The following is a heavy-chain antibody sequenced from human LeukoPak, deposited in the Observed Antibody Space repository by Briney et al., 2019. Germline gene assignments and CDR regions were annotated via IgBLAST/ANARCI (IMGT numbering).Heavy chain of an antibody. J-gene: IGHJ4*02. V-gene: IGHV4-61*02. Sequence: SQTLSLTCTVSGGSISSGSYYWSWIRQPAGKGLEWIGRIYIGGSTNYNPSLKSRVSISVDTSKNQFSLKLSSVTAADTAVYYCASHYYGSGSYPLDYWGQGTLVTVSS. CDR1: GGSISSGSYY. CDR2: IYIGGST. CDR3: ASHYYGSGSYPLDY. D-gene: IGHD3-10*01.